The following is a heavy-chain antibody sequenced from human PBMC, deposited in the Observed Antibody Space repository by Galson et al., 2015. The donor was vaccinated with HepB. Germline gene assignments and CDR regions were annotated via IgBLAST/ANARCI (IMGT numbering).Heavy chain of an antibody. CDR3: ARSLYISTCPSFFYYFYGMDV. CDR1: GFTVSNNY. J-gene: IGHJ6*02. CDR2: IYSCGTT. V-gene: IGHV3-66*03. D-gene: IGHD6-13*01. Sequence: SLRLSCAASGFTVSNNYMSWVRQAPGKGLEWVSVIYSCGTTYYADSVKGRFTISRDNSKNTLYLQMNSLRAEDTAVYYCARSLYISTCPSFFYYFYGMDVWGQGTTVTVSS.